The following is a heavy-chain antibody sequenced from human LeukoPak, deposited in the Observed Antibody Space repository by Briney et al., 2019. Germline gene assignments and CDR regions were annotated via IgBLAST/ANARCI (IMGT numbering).Heavy chain of an antibody. CDR2: IYYSGST. CDR3: AREPITMVRGVIITLGFDY. J-gene: IGHJ4*02. Sequence: SETLSLTCTVSGGSISSYYWSWIRQPPGKGLEWIGYIYYSGSTNYNPSLKSRVTISVDTSKNQFSLKLSSVTAADTAVYYCAREPITMVRGVIITLGFDYWGQGTLVTVSS. CDR1: GGSISSYY. D-gene: IGHD3-10*01. V-gene: IGHV4-59*01.